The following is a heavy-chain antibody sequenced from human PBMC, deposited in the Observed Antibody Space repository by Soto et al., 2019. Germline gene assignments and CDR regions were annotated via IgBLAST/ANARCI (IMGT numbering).Heavy chain of an antibody. Sequence: LRLSCAASGFTFSSYWMHWVRQAPGKGLVWVSRINSDGSSTSYADSVKGRFTISRDNAKNTLYLQMNSLRAEDTAVYYCARDVEGWDYGMDVWGQGTTVTVSS. J-gene: IGHJ6*02. CDR1: GFTFSSYW. CDR3: ARDVEGWDYGMDV. V-gene: IGHV3-74*01. CDR2: INSDGSST. D-gene: IGHD6-19*01.